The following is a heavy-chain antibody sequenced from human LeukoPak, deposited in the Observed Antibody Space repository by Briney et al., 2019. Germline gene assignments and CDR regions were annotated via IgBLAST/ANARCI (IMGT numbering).Heavy chain of an antibody. J-gene: IGHJ3*02. CDR1: GYTFTSYY. D-gene: IGHD3-10*01. CDR3: ATSWATGPFAFDI. Sequence: ASVKVSRKASGYTFTSYYMHWVRQAPGKGLEWMGGFDPEDGETIYAQKFQGRVTMTEDTSTDTAYMELSSLRSEDTAVYYCATSWATGPFAFDIWGQGTMVTVSS. V-gene: IGHV1-24*01. CDR2: FDPEDGET.